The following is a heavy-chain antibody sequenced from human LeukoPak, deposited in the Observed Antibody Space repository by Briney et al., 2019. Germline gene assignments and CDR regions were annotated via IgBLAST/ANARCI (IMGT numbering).Heavy chain of an antibody. CDR3: AREGIQLRTSFDI. V-gene: IGHV1-2*02. Sequence: ASVKVSCKVSGYTLTELSMHWVRQAPGQGLEWMGWINPNSGGTNYAQKFQGRVTMTRDTSISTAYMELSRLRSDDTAVYYCAREGIQLRTSFDIWGQGTMVTVSS. CDR1: GYTLTELS. D-gene: IGHD5-18*01. CDR2: INPNSGGT. J-gene: IGHJ3*02.